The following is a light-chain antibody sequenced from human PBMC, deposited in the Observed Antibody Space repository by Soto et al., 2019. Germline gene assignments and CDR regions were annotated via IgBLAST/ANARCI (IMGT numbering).Light chain of an antibody. CDR2: GAS. J-gene: IGKJ1*01. V-gene: IGKV3-20*01. Sequence: EIVLTQSPGTLSLSPGERATLSCRASQSVSSSYLAWYQQKPGQSPRLLIYGASSRATGIPDRFSGSGSGTDFTLTISRLEPEDFAVYYCQQYGSSFVTFGQATKVEIK. CDR1: QSVSSSY. CDR3: QQYGSSFVT.